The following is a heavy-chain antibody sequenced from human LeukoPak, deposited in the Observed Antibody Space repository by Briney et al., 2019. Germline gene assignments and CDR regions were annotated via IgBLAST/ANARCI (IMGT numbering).Heavy chain of an antibody. CDR2: ISAREGAT. CDR1: GLTFSAYS. D-gene: IGHD3-16*02. Sequence: GGSLRHSCTVSGLTFSAYSLIWVRQAPQKGLEWVSVISAREGATYYADSVRGRFTISRDNSRNTVYLQMNSLRAEDTAVYYCANYDYVWGSHRHFEYWGQGTLVTVSS. CDR3: ANYDYVWGSHRHFEY. J-gene: IGHJ4*02. V-gene: IGHV3-23*01.